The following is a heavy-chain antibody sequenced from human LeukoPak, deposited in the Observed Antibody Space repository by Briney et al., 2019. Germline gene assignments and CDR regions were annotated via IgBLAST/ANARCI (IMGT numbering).Heavy chain of an antibody. Sequence: GGSLRLSCAASGFTFSNYWMNWVRQAPGKGPEWVAIIKKDGSEKYYVDSVKDRFTISRDNAKNSLYLQMNSLRADDTAVYFCAGGAGFLIDYWGQGALVTVSS. J-gene: IGHJ4*02. CDR1: GFTFSNYW. V-gene: IGHV3-7*01. CDR2: IKKDGSEK. CDR3: AGGAGFLIDY. D-gene: IGHD2/OR15-2a*01.